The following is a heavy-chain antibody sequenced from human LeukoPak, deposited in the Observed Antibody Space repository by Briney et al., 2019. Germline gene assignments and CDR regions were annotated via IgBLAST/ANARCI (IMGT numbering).Heavy chain of an antibody. Sequence: GGSLRLSCAASGFTFTTYTMNWIRQAPGERLEWLSSINSVSSSIYYADSVKGRFTISRDNAKNSLYLQMSSLRAEDTAVYYCASTGWFGELCLDFWGQGTLVTVSS. V-gene: IGHV3-21*01. D-gene: IGHD3-10*01. J-gene: IGHJ4*02. CDR3: ASTGWFGELCLDF. CDR2: INSVSSSI. CDR1: GFTFTTYT.